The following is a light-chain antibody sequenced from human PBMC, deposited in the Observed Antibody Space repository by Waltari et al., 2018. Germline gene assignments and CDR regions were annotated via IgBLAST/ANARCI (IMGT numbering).Light chain of an antibody. CDR1: SLRTSY. Sequence: SSELTQGPAVSVALGQTVKIPCQGDSLRTSYASSYQLKPGQAPVLVPFGKEKRPSGIPDRFSGYSSGTTSSLTITGAQAEDEADYYCHSRNGRNNEVVFGGGTKLTVL. J-gene: IGLJ3*02. CDR3: HSRNGRNNEVV. CDR2: GKE. V-gene: IGLV3-19*01.